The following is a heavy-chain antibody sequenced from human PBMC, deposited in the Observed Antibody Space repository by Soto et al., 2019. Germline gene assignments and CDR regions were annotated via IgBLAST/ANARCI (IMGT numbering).Heavy chain of an antibody. V-gene: IGHV4-59*01. J-gene: IGHJ4*02. D-gene: IGHD5-18*01. Sequence: PSETLSLTCTVSGGSISSYYWSWIRQPPGKGLEWIGYIYYSGSTNYNPSLKSRVTISVDTSKNQFSLKLSSVTAADTAVYYCARIGSAYSYGYYFDYWGQGTLVTVS. CDR3: ARIGSAYSYGYYFDY. CDR2: IYYSGST. CDR1: GGSISSYY.